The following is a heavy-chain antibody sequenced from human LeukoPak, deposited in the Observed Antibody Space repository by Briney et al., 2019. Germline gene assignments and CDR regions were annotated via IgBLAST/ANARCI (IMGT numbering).Heavy chain of an antibody. CDR1: GFTFSSYA. CDR2: ISGSGGST. D-gene: IGHD2-2*01. V-gene: IGHV3-23*01. CDR3: AKDLDGGYCSSTSCSRFDY. Sequence: GGSLRLSCAASGFTFSSYAMSWVRQAPGKGLEWVSAISGSGGSTYYADSVKGRFTISRDNSKNTLYLQMNSLRAEDTAVYYCAKDLDGGYCSSTSCSRFDYWGQGTLVTVSS. J-gene: IGHJ4*02.